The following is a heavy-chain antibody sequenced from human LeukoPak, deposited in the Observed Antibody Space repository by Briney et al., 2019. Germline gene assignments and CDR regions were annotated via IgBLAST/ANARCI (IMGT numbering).Heavy chain of an antibody. CDR1: VYSFTSYW. Sequence: GESLKLSCKGSVYSFTSYWIGWVRQMSGKGLEWMGIIYPGDSDTRYSPSFQGQVTLSADKYISTAYLQWSSLKAPDTAMYCCARQRDSAYYDFWSGYFCFDYWGQGTLVTVSS. CDR2: IYPGDSDT. D-gene: IGHD3-3*01. J-gene: IGHJ4*02. V-gene: IGHV5-51*01. CDR3: ARQRDSAYYDFWSGYFCFDY.